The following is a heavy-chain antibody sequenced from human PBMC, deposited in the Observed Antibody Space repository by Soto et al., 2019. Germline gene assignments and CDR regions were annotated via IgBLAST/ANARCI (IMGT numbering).Heavy chain of an antibody. CDR1: GYRFTSYW. CDR3: ARQAYSSSTNYFDY. D-gene: IGHD6-6*01. Sequence: GESLKISCKGSGYRFTSYWIAWVRQKPGKGLEWMGIIYPGDSDTRYSPSFQGQVTISADKSISTAYLQWSSLKASDTAMYYCARQAYSSSTNYFDYWGQGTLVTVSS. CDR2: IYPGDSDT. J-gene: IGHJ4*02. V-gene: IGHV5-51*01.